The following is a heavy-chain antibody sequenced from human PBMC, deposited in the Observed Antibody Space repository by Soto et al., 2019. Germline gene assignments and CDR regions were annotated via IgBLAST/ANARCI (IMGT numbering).Heavy chain of an antibody. J-gene: IGHJ6*02. Sequence: PGESLKISCKGSGYSFTSYWIGWVRQMPGKGLEWMGIIYPGDSDTRYSPSFQGQVTISADKSISTAYLQWSSLKASDTAMYYCARHTCLYSSPDCYYYYGMDVWGQGTTVTVSS. CDR2: IYPGDSDT. CDR3: ARHTCLYSSPDCYYYYGMDV. D-gene: IGHD6-13*01. CDR1: GYSFTSYW. V-gene: IGHV5-51*01.